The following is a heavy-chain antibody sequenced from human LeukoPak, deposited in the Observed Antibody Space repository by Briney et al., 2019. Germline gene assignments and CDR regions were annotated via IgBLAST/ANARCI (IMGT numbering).Heavy chain of an antibody. CDR2: INPDNGAI. CDR3: TRERLSPGKGFDH. J-gene: IGHJ4*02. V-gene: IGHV1-2*02. Sequence: ASVKVSCKPSGYTFIGYYMHWVRQAPGRGLEWMGWINPDNGAINYAQKFQGRVTMTRHTSINTVYMELSRLGSDDTAVYYCTRERLSPGKGFDHWGQGTLVTVSS. CDR1: GYTFIGYY. D-gene: IGHD4-23*01.